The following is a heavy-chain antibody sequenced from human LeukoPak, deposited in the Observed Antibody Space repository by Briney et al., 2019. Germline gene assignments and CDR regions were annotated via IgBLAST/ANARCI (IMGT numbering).Heavy chain of an antibody. CDR1: GFTFSSYA. Sequence: GGSLRLSCAASGFTFSSYAMHWVRQAPGKGLEWVAVISYDGSNKYYADSVKGRFTISRDNSKNTLYLQMNSLRAEGTAVYYCARAGDSSGYPIDYWGQGTLVTVSS. D-gene: IGHD3-22*01. CDR2: ISYDGSNK. CDR3: ARAGDSSGYPIDY. V-gene: IGHV3-30-3*01. J-gene: IGHJ4*02.